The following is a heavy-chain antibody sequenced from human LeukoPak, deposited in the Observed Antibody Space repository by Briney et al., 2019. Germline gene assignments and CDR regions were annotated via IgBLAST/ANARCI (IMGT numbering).Heavy chain of an antibody. CDR3: ARGSLCESNSRGYYGSGSYDY. D-gene: IGHD3-10*01. Sequence: LWASVKVSCKASGYTFTGYYMHWVRQAPGQGLEWMGRINPNSGGTNYAQKFQGWVTMTRDTSISTAYMELSRLRSDDTAVYYCARGSLCESNSRGYYGSGSYDYWGQGTLVTVSS. CDR2: INPNSGGT. J-gene: IGHJ4*02. V-gene: IGHV1-2*04. CDR1: GYTFTGYY.